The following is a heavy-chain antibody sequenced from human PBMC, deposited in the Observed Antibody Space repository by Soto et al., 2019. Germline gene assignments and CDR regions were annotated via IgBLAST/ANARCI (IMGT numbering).Heavy chain of an antibody. CDR3: AKVFYYYDSSGYYYFDY. CDR1: GFTFSSYA. J-gene: IGHJ4*02. D-gene: IGHD3-22*01. V-gene: IGHV3-23*01. CDR2: ISGSGSTI. Sequence: GGSLRLSCAASGFTFSSYAVSWVRQAPGKGPEWISSISGSGSTIYYADSAKGRFTISRDNSKNTLYLQMSSLRAEDTAVYYCAKVFYYYDSSGYYYFDYWGQG.